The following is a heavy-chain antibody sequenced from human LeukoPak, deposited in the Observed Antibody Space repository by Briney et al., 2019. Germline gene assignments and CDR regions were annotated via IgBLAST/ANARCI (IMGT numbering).Heavy chain of an antibody. J-gene: IGHJ6*03. V-gene: IGHV3-48*01. CDR2: ISSSSSTI. CDR3: ARGALVVPAAMADYYYYYYMDV. D-gene: IGHD2-2*01. CDR1: GFTFSSYS. Sequence: GGSLRLSCAASGFTFSSYSMNWVRQAPGKGLEWVSYISSSSSTIYYADSVKGRFTISRDNAKNSLYLQMNSLRAEDTAVYYCARGALVVPAAMADYYYYYYMDVWGKGTTVTVSS.